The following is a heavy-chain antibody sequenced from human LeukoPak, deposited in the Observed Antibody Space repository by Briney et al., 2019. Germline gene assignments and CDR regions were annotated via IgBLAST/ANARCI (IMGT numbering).Heavy chain of an antibody. Sequence: PSETLSLTCTVSGGSITGYYWNWIRQPAGQGLEWLGRVYSSGVGNYNPSLTSRVTMSVDTSKNQFSLKLTTLTAADTAVYYCAREEFLHEIDSSGYFAYWGQATLVTVSS. D-gene: IGHD3-22*01. J-gene: IGHJ4*02. CDR2: VYSSGVG. CDR3: AREEFLHEIDSSGYFAY. V-gene: IGHV4-4*07. CDR1: GGSITGYY.